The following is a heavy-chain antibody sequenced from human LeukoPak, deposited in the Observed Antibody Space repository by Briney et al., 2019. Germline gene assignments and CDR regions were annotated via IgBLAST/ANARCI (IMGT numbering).Heavy chain of an antibody. V-gene: IGHV3-74*01. CDR2: IDSDGSGT. Sequence: GGPLRLSCSASGLTLSGYWMHWVRRIPGKGLVWVSRIDSDGSGTSYADSVKGRFTISRDDVKNMLYLQMNSLRVEDTGLYYCSTVEHFWGQGTLVTVSS. D-gene: IGHD1/OR15-1a*01. CDR3: STVEHF. CDR1: GLTLSGYW. J-gene: IGHJ4*02.